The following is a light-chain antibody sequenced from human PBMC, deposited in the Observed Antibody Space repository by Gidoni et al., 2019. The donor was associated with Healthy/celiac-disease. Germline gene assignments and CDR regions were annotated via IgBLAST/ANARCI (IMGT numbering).Light chain of an antibody. J-gene: IGKJ1*01. CDR2: WAS. V-gene: IGKV4-1*01. CDR3: QQYYSTPWT. CDR1: QSVLYSSNNKNY. Sequence: DIVMTQSPDSLAVSLGERATINCKSSQSVLYSSNNKNYLAWYQQKPGQPPKLLIYWASTRDSGVPDLFSGCGSGTDFTLTIRSLQAEDVAVYYCQQYYSTPWTFGQGTKVEIK.